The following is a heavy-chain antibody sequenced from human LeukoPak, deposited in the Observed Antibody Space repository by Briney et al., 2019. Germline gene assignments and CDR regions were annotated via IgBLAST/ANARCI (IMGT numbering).Heavy chain of an antibody. CDR2: INHRGDT. D-gene: IGHD1-1*01. Sequence: SETLSLTCAVYGGSFSTYYWRWIRQSPGKGLEWIAEINHRGDTNYNPSVKSRVTISVDTSKNQFSLKITSLTAAVTAVYYCARGPTISETGYFDYWGQGTLVTVSS. CDR3: ARGPTISETGYFDY. CDR1: GGSFSTYY. J-gene: IGHJ4*03. V-gene: IGHV4-34*01.